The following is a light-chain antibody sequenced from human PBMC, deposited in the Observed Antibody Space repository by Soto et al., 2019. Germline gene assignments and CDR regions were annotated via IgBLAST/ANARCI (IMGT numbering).Light chain of an antibody. CDR2: GAS. V-gene: IGKV3-20*01. Sequence: EILLTQSPGTLSLSPGERATLSCRASQSVSSGYLAWYQQKPGQAPRLLIYGASSRATGIPDRLSGSGSGTDFTLTISRLEPEDFAVYYCQQYGSSPWTFGQGTKGEVK. J-gene: IGKJ1*01. CDR3: QQYGSSPWT. CDR1: QSVSSGY.